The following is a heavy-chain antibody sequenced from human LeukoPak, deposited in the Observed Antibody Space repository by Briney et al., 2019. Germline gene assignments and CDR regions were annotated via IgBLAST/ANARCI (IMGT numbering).Heavy chain of an antibody. Sequence: PTDTLSLTCAVNGGSFSGYYWSWIRQPPGKGLEWIGEIIHSGRTNTHPSLKSRVTISVHTSKTQLSLKLSSVTAADTAVYYCASGITTDDYWGQGTLVTVSS. CDR2: IIHSGRT. CDR1: GGSFSGYY. V-gene: IGHV4-34*12. D-gene: IGHD3-10*01. J-gene: IGHJ4*02. CDR3: ASGITTDDY.